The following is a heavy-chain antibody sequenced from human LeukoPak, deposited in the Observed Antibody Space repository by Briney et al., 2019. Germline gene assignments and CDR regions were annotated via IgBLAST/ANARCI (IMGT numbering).Heavy chain of an antibody. CDR1: GFTFSDYG. Sequence: GGSLRLSCVASGFTFSDYGIHWVRQAPGKGLEWVAVISYDGKKMKYADSVKGRFTISRDNSKDTLSLHMNTLRTEDTAVYYCTRDYYDSSGYYYLPDYWGQGTLVTVSS. D-gene: IGHD3-22*01. CDR2: ISYDGKKM. V-gene: IGHV3-30*03. CDR3: TRDYYDSSGYYYLPDY. J-gene: IGHJ4*02.